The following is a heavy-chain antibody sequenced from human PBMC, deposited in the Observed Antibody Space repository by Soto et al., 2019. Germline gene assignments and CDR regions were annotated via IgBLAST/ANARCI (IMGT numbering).Heavy chain of an antibody. Sequence: QVQLVSSGAEVKKPGASVKVSCRASGYTFTDYYIHWVRQAPGQGLQWVGWINPNSGATEYAQKFQGRVTMTRDPSISTVDMEVTRLRSDDTALYFCARAAPLRYSGYALDHWGQGTRVTVST. CDR1: GYTFTDYY. V-gene: IGHV1-2*02. CDR3: ARAAPLRYSGYALDH. D-gene: IGHD5-12*01. CDR2: INPNSGAT. J-gene: IGHJ4*02.